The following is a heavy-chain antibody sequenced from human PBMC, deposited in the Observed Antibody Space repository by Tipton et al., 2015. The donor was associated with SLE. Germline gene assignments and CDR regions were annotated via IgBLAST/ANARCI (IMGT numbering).Heavy chain of an antibody. CDR1: GHSISSGYY. CDR3: VSRTRGAFDH. CDR2: IFDSGNT. V-gene: IGHV4-38-2*02. Sequence: TLSLTCTVSGHSISSGYYWSWIRQAPGKGLEWLESIFDSGNTYYNPSLKSRVTTSVDTSKKHFSLKVTSVTAADTAVYYCVSRTRGAFDHWGQGTLVTVSS. J-gene: IGHJ5*02. D-gene: IGHD1-14*01.